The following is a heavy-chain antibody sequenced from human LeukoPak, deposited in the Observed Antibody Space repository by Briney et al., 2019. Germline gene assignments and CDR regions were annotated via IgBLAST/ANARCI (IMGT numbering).Heavy chain of an antibody. V-gene: IGHV3-7*01. D-gene: IGHD4-17*01. CDR2: INEDGGEK. CDR1: GFPFTTYW. Sequence: PGGSLRLSCAASGFPFTTYWMSWVRQAPGKGLEWVANINEDGGEKYYADSVKGRFIISRDNARNSLYVQMNNLRAEDTAVYYCARTSGDPFDYWGQGTLVTVSS. J-gene: IGHJ4*02. CDR3: ARTSGDPFDY.